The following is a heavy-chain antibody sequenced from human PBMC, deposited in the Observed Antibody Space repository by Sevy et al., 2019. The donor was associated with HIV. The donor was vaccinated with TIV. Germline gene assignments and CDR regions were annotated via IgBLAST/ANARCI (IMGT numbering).Heavy chain of an antibody. CDR1: GDSVSSNSAA. Sequence: SQTLSLTCVISGDSVSSNSAAWNWIRLSPSRGLEWLGRTYYRSKWYNDYAGFVKSRITINPDTPKNQFFLQLNSVTPEDTAVYYCARDLSFRFVHWGQGSLVTVSS. CDR3: ARDLSFRFVH. CDR2: TYYRSKWYN. J-gene: IGHJ4*02. V-gene: IGHV6-1*01.